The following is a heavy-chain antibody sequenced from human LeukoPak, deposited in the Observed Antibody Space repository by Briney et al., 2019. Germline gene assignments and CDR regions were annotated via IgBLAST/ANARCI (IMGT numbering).Heavy chain of an antibody. CDR1: GFTFRSYW. CDR2: INGDGSST. CDR3: TRDPFMDRDRYNWFDY. D-gene: IGHD5-24*01. V-gene: IGHV3-74*01. J-gene: IGHJ4*02. Sequence: GSLRLSCAASGFTFRSYWMHWVRQAPGKGLVWVSRINGDGSSTSYADSVKGRFTISRDNAKNSLYLKMNSLRAEDTAVYYCTRDPFMDRDRYNWFDYWGQGTLVTVSS.